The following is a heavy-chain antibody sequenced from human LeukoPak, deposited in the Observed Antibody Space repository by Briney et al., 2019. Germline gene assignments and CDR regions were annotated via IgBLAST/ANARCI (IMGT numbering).Heavy chain of an antibody. Sequence: SETLSLTCTVPGGSISSYYWSWIRQPPGKGLEWIGYIYYSGSTNYNPSLKSRVTISVDTSKNQFSLKLSSVTAADTAVYYCARHGGSGSYCNCFDPWGQGTLVTVSS. D-gene: IGHD3-10*01. CDR2: IYYSGST. V-gene: IGHV4-59*08. CDR1: GGSISSYY. J-gene: IGHJ5*02. CDR3: ARHGGSGSYCNCFDP.